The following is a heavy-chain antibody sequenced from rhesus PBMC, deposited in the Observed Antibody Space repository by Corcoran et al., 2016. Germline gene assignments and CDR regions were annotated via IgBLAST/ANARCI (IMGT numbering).Heavy chain of an antibody. D-gene: IGHD2-15*01. Sequence: QVQLVQSVAEVKKPGSSVKVSCKASGYTFTDYYMHWVRQAPRQGLEWMGWINPYNGNQKNEQKVQVRVNMTRDTSTSTAYMELSSLRSEDTAVYYCARDPLNIVVVLTAPPNGFEFWGQGALVTVSS. CDR2: INPYNGNQ. V-gene: IGHV1S2*01. CDR1: GYTFTDYY. J-gene: IGHJ1*01. CDR3: ARDPLNIVVVLTAPPNGFEF.